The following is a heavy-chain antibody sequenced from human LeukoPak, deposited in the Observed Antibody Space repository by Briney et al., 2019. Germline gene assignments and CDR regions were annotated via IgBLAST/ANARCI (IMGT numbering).Heavy chain of an antibody. Sequence: GGSLRLSCAASGFTVSSTYMSWVRQAPGKGLEWVSVLYSGGSTYYADSVKGRFTISRDNSKNTLYLQMNSLRAEDTAVYYCASSGLLWFGELLSPFDYWGQGTLVTVSS. CDR2: LYSGGST. CDR1: GFTVSSTY. CDR3: ASSGLLWFGELLSPFDY. D-gene: IGHD3-10*01. V-gene: IGHV3-66*01. J-gene: IGHJ4*02.